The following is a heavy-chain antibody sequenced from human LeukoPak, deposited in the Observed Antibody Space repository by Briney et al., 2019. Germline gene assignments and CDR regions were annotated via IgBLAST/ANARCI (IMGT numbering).Heavy chain of an antibody. D-gene: IGHD6-19*01. CDR2: ISSSSSYI. V-gene: IGHV3-21*01. CDR1: GFTFSSYS. CDR3: ARDGEYSSGSFDY. Sequence: GGSLRLSCAASGFTFSSYSMNWVRQAPGKGLEWVSSISSSSSYIYYADSVKGRFTISRDNANNSLYLQMNSLRAEDTAVYYCARDGEYSSGSFDYWGQGTLVTVSS. J-gene: IGHJ4*02.